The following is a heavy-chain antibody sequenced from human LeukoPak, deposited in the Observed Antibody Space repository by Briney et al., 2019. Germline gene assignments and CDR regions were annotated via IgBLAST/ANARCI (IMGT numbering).Heavy chain of an antibody. CDR3: AREIRPNYYDSSGYLPYWYFDL. J-gene: IGHJ2*01. Sequence: PSVTLSLTCTVSGGSISSYYWSWIRQPPGKGLEWIGYIYYSGSTNYNPSLKSRVTISVDTSKNQFSLKLSSVTAADTAVYYCAREIRPNYYDSSGYLPYWYFDLWGRGTLVTVSS. CDR1: GGSISSYY. D-gene: IGHD3-22*01. CDR2: IYYSGST. V-gene: IGHV4-59*01.